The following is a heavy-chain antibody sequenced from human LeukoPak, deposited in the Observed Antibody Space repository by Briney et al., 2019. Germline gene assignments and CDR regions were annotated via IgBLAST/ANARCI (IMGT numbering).Heavy chain of an antibody. CDR1: GGSISSYY. CDR3: ASMWIRVYYYGMDV. D-gene: IGHD5-18*01. V-gene: IGHV4-59*08. CDR2: IYYSGST. Sequence: SETLSLTCTVSGGSISSYYWSWIRQPPGKGLEWIGYIYYSGSTNYNPSLKSRVTISVDTSKNQFSLKLSSVTAADTAVYYCASMWIRVYYYGMDVWGQGTTVTVSS. J-gene: IGHJ6*02.